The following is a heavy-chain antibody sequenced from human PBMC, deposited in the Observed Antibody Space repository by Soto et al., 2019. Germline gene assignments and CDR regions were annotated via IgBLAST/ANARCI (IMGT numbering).Heavy chain of an antibody. D-gene: IGHD4-17*01. V-gene: IGHV4-4*02. Sequence: QVQLQESGPGLVKPSGTLSLTCAVSGGSISSSNWWSWVRQPPGKGLEWIGEIYHSGSTNYNPSLKSRLTISVDKSKHQCSLKLSSVPAAATAGYYCARVWTTVTNWFDPWGQGTLVTVSS. J-gene: IGHJ5*02. CDR2: IYHSGST. CDR3: ARVWTTVTNWFDP. CDR1: GGSISSSNW.